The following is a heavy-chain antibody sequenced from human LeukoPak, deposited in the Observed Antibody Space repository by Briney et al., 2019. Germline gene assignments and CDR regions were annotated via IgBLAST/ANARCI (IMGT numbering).Heavy chain of an antibody. CDR1: GFTFSSYS. V-gene: IGHV3-21*01. J-gene: IGHJ4*02. CDR3: ARDRYYVPDY. D-gene: IGHD3-10*02. Sequence: GGSLRLSCAASGFTFSSYSMNWVRQAPGKGLEWVSSISSSSSYIYYADSVKGRFTISRDNSKNTLYLQMNSLRADDTAVYYCARDRYYVPDYWGQGTLVTVSS. CDR2: ISSSSSYI.